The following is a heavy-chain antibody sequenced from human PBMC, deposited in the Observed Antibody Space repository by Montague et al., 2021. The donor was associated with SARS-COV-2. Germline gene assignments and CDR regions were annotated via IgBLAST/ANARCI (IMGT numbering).Heavy chain of an antibody. CDR3: ARGGGSGYRYYFDY. CDR2: IYYSGRT. Sequence: SETLSLTCTVSGXSISSYYWNWIRQPPGKGLEWIGYIYYSGRTNYNPSLKSRVTISVDTSKNQFSLKLSSVTAADTAVYYCARGGGSGYRYYFDYWGQGSLVTVSS. V-gene: IGHV4-59*01. CDR1: GXSISSYY. J-gene: IGHJ4*02. D-gene: IGHD3-22*01.